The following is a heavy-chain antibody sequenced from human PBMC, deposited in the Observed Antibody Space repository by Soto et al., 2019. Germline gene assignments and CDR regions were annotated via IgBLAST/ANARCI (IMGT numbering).Heavy chain of an antibody. CDR2: IYSSGNT. J-gene: IGHJ5*02. CDR3: ARRVTGGGERFDP. V-gene: IGHV4-30-4*01. CDR1: GASVSSGDYY. D-gene: IGHD7-27*01. Sequence: QVQLQMSGPGLVEPSQTLSLTCTVSGASVSSGDYYWTWIRQPPGRDLEWIGYIYSSGNTNYNPSLRSRVTMSKDTSKNQCSLTLSSVAAADTAVYYCARRVTGGGERFDPWDLGTLVTVSS.